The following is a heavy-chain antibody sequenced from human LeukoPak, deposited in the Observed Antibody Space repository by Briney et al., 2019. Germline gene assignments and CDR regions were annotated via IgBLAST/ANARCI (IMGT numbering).Heavy chain of an antibody. CDR3: ARVGGYSGYDYADY. CDR1: GYSISSGYY. CDR2: IYHSGST. D-gene: IGHD5-12*01. J-gene: IGHJ4*02. Sequence: SETLSLTCTVSGYSISSGYYWGWIRQPPGKGLEWIGSIYHSGSTYYNPSLKSRVTISVDTSKNQFSLKLSSVTAADTAVYYCARVGGYSGYDYADYWGQGTLVTVSS. V-gene: IGHV4-38-2*02.